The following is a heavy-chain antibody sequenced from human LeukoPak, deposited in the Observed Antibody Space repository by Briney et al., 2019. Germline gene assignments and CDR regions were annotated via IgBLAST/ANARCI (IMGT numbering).Heavy chain of an antibody. CDR2: ISYDGSNK. J-gene: IGHJ4*02. Sequence: GGSLRLSCAASGFTLSDYSMNWVRQAPGKGLEWVAVISYDGSNKYYADSVKGRFTISRDNSKNTLYLQMNSLRAEDTAVYYCAKAYLQLVSYFDYWGQGTLVTVSS. CDR1: GFTLSDYS. V-gene: IGHV3-30*18. D-gene: IGHD6-6*01. CDR3: AKAYLQLVSYFDY.